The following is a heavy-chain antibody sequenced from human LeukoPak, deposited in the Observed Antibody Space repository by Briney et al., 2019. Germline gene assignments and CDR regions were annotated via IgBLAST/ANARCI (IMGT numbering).Heavy chain of an antibody. CDR3: ARNASSGFFNA. J-gene: IGHJ5*02. D-gene: IGHD6-19*01. Sequence: SETLSLTCTVSGPSLNNGYYWGWIRQSPGKGLEWIGSIHHSGNIFESGSTHYNPSLRSHITVSADTSRNQFSLRLTSVTAADTAVYYCARNASSGFFNAWGQGTLVIVSS. V-gene: IGHV4-28*01. CDR1: GPSLNNGYY. CDR2: IHHSGNIFESGST.